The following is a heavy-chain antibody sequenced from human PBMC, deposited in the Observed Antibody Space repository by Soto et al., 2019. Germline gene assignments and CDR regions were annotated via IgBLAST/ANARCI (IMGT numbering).Heavy chain of an antibody. Sequence: ASVKVSCKASGYTFTSYAMHWVLQSPGQRLEWMGWINAGNGNTKYSQKFQGRVTITRDTSASTAYMELSSLRSEDTAVYYCARGPNPYYFDYWGQGTLVTVSS. CDR3: ARGPNPYYFDY. CDR2: INAGNGNT. CDR1: GYTFTSYA. V-gene: IGHV1-3*01. J-gene: IGHJ4*02.